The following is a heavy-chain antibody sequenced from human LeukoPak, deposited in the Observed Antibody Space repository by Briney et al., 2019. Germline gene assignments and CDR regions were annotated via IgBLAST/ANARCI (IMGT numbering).Heavy chain of an antibody. D-gene: IGHD6-6*01. CDR2: IYYSGST. V-gene: IGHV4-39*07. CDR3: PRADSSSSSLDY. Sequence: SETLSLTCTVDGGSISSSSYYWGWIRQPPGKGLEWIGSIYYSGSTYYNPSLKSRVTISVDTSKNQFSLKLNSVTAADTAVYYCPRADSSSSSLDYWGQGTLVTVSS. CDR1: GGSISSSSYY. J-gene: IGHJ4*02.